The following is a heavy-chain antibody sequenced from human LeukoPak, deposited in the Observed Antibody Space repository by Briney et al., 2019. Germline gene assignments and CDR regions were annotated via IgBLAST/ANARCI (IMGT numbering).Heavy chain of an antibody. Sequence: SETLSLTCTVSGGSISSFFWSWIRQPPGKGLEWIGYVHSSGSTKYNPSLKSRLIISVDMSKNQFSLKLRSVSVADTAVYYCARLAPGNYDTLTGDPKVVFDYWGQGALVTVSS. J-gene: IGHJ4*02. CDR2: VHSSGST. D-gene: IGHD3-9*01. CDR1: GGSISSFF. V-gene: IGHV4-59*01. CDR3: ARLAPGNYDTLTGDPKVVFDY.